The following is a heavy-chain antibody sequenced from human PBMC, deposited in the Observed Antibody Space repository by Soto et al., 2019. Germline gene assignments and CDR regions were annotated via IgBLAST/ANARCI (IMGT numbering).Heavy chain of an antibody. CDR2: IIPIFNST. V-gene: IGHV1-69*06. CDR3: AREGRGKKAGYNGLVSLGY. D-gene: IGHD2-2*02. CDR1: GSRFSNYV. Sequence: QVQLVQSGAEVKTPGSSLKVSCKVSGSRFSNYVISWVRQAPGHGLEWLGRIIPIFNSTQYAQNFQGRVTITADKSTRTASLELSSLRSDDTAVYYCAREGRGKKAGYNGLVSLGYWGQGTLVTVAS. J-gene: IGHJ4*02.